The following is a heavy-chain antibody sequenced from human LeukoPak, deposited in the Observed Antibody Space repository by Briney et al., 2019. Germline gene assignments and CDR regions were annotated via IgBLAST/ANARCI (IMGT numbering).Heavy chain of an antibody. D-gene: IGHD2-2*01. CDR3: ARQYDSYFYYYLDL. Sequence: SETLSLTCAVSGYPINNAYYWVWIRQPPGEGLEWIGRLYHPDSTYYNPSLKSRVTMSVDTSRNQFSLKLSFVTAADTAVYYCARQYDSYFYYYLDLWGTGTTVTVSS. J-gene: IGHJ6*03. CDR2: LYHPDST. V-gene: IGHV4-38-2*01. CDR1: GYPINNAYY.